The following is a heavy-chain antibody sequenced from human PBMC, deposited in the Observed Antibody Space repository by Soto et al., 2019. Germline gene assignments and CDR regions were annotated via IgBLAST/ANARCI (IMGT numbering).Heavy chain of an antibody. J-gene: IGHJ4*02. V-gene: IGHV3-73*02. CDR3: TRRRDWTAMDPPDY. CDR1: GFIFSDSA. D-gene: IGHD5-18*01. CDR2: IRNKVNNYAT. Sequence: EVQLVESGGGLVQPGGSLKLSCAASGFIFSDSAIHWVRQASGKGLEWVGRIRNKVNNYATAYAASVKGRFTISRDHSMKTTYLQMNSLKIEDTAVYYCTRRRDWTAMDPPDYWGQGTLVTVSS.